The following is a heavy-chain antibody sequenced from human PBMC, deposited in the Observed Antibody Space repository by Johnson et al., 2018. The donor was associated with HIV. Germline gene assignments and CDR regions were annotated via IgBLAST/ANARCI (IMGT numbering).Heavy chain of an antibody. CDR3: ARSRAEVVAGLDAFDV. CDR1: GFTFDDYG. V-gene: IGHV3-20*04. CDR2: INWNGGST. D-gene: IGHD6-19*01. J-gene: IGHJ3*01. Sequence: VQLVESGGSVVRPGGSLRLSCAASGFTFDDYGMSWVRQAPGKGLEWVSGINWNGGSTGYANSVKGRFTISRDNSKNTLYLQMGSLRVEDMASYYCARSRAEVVAGLDAFDVWGQGTMVTVSS.